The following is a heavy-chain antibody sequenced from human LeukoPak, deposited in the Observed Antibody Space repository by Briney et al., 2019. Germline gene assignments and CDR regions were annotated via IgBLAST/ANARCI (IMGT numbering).Heavy chain of an antibody. CDR3: ARDLSGTGY. CDR1: GYTFTSYY. J-gene: IGHJ4*02. Sequence: GASVKVSCKASGYTFTSYYMHWVRQAPGQGLEWMGIINPNSGNTGYAQKFQGRVTITRNTSISTAYMELSSLRSEDTAVYYCARDLSGTGYWGQGTLVTVSS. CDR2: INPNSGNT. V-gene: IGHV1-8*03. D-gene: IGHD1-1*01.